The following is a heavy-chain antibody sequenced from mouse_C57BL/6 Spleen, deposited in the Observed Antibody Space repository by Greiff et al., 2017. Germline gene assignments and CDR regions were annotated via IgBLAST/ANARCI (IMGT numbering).Heavy chain of an antibody. CDR1: GYTFTSYW. Sequence: QVQLQQPGAELVRPGSSVKLSCKASGYTFTSYWMHWVKQRPIQGLEWIGNIDPSDSATHYNQKFKDKATLTVDKSSSTAYMQLSSLTSEDSAGDYCARSEGYPPMDYWGQGTSVTVSS. CDR2: IDPSDSAT. D-gene: IGHD2-2*01. V-gene: IGHV1-52*01. CDR3: ARSEGYPPMDY. J-gene: IGHJ4*01.